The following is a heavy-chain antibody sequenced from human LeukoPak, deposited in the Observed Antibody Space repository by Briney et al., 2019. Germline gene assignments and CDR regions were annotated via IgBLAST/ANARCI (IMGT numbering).Heavy chain of an antibody. J-gene: IGHJ4*02. CDR3: ARGALDSSGCLDY. D-gene: IGHD3-22*01. CDR2: IRSSSSTI. CDR1: GFTFSSYT. V-gene: IGHV3-48*01. Sequence: GGSLRLSCAASGFTFSSYTMNWVRQAPGKGLEWVSYIRSSSSTIYYADSVKGRFTISRDNAKNSLYLQMNSLRAEDTAVYYCARGALDSSGCLDYWGQGTLVTVSS.